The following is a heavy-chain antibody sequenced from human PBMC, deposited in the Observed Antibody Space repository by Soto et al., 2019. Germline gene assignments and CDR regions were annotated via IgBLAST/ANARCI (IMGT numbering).Heavy chain of an antibody. CDR2: IIPILGTA. CDR1: GGTFSSYA. D-gene: IGHD3-22*01. J-gene: IGHJ6*02. Sequence: ASVKVSCKASGGTFSSYAISWVRQAPGQGFEWMGGIIPILGTANYAQKFQGRVTITADGSTSTAYMELSSLRSEDTAVYYCARDSSGYYNYYYYGMDVWGQGTTVTVSS. CDR3: ARDSSGYYNYYYYGMDV. V-gene: IGHV1-69*13.